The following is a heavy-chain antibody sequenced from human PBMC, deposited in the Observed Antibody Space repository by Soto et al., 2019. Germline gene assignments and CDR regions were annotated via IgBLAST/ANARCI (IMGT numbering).Heavy chain of an antibody. J-gene: IGHJ4*02. CDR3: AGSFPHGAAAGTRFDY. Sequence: KASETLSLTCTVSGGSISSYYWSWIRQPPGKGLEWIGYIYYSGSTNYNPSLKSRVTISVDTSKNRFSLKLSSVTAADTAVYYCAGSFPHGAAAGTRFDYWGQGTLVTVSS. D-gene: IGHD6-13*01. CDR2: IYYSGST. CDR1: GGSISSYY. V-gene: IGHV4-59*01.